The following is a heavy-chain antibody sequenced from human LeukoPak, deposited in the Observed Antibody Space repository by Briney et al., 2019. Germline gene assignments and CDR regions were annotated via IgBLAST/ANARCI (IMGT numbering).Heavy chain of an antibody. V-gene: IGHV3-74*01. CDR3: ARAPMVRANVVDY. CDR1: GFTFRNYW. D-gene: IGHD4/OR15-4a*01. J-gene: IGHJ4*02. CDR2: TNIDGSTS. Sequence: GGSLRLSCAATGFTFRNYWMHWVRQAPGKGLVWVSRTNIDGSTSTYADSVQGRFSISRDNAKNTLYLQMNSLRAEDTAVYYCARAPMVRANVVDYWGQGTLVTVSS.